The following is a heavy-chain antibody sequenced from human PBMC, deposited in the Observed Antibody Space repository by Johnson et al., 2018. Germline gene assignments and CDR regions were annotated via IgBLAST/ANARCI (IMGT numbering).Heavy chain of an antibody. J-gene: IGHJ6*02. V-gene: IGHV3-64*01. CDR1: GFTFSSYA. CDR3: AKDLTDCGSDTCSASLFYYGMDV. CDR2: LSSNGGST. D-gene: IGHD2-2*01. Sequence: VQLVESGGGLVQXGGSLRLSCAASGFTFSSYAMHWVRQAPGKGLEYVSALSSNGGSTYYANSVRGRFTISRDNSKNTLYLQMGSLRAEDMAVYYCAKDLTDCGSDTCSASLFYYGMDVWGQGTTVTISS.